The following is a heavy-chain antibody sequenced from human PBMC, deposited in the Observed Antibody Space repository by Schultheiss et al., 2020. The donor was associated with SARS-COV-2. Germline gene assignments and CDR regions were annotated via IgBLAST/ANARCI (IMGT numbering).Heavy chain of an antibody. CDR2: IRSKAYGGTT. V-gene: IGHV3-49*04. J-gene: IGHJ3*02. CDR3: AKTPTGITIFGDAFDI. CDR1: GFTFGDYA. D-gene: IGHD3-3*01. Sequence: GGSLRLSCTASGFTFGDYAMSWVRQAPGKGLEWVGFIRSKAYGGTTEYAASVKGRFTISRDDSKSIAYLQMNSLKTEDTAVYYCAKTPTGITIFGDAFDIWGQGTMVTVSS.